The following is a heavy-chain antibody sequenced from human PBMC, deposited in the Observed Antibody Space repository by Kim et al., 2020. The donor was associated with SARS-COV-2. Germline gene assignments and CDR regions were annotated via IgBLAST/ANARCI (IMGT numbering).Heavy chain of an antibody. D-gene: IGHD3-10*01. Sequence: GGSLRLSCAASGFTFSASAMHWVRQASGKGLEWVGRIRSKPNNYATSYAASVTGRFTISRDDSTNTVYLQMDSLKTDYPAVSFCSTHSGKHGSRGFYNWG. CDR3: STHSGKHGSRGFYN. CDR1: GFTFSASA. CDR2: IRSKPNNYAT. J-gene: IGHJ4*01. V-gene: IGHV3-73*01.